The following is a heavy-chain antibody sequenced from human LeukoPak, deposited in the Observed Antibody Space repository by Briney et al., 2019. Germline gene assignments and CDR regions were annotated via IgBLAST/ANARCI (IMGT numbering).Heavy chain of an antibody. CDR1: GGSISSSNW. CDR2: IYHSGST. D-gene: IGHD6-19*01. V-gene: IGHV4-4*02. Sequence: SETLSLTCSVSGGSISSSNWWSWVRQPPGKGLEWIGEIYHSGSTNYNPSLKSRVTISVDKSKSQFSLKLSSVTAADTAVYYCARDLAVAGVDAFDIWGQGTMVTVSS. CDR3: ARDLAVAGVDAFDI. J-gene: IGHJ3*02.